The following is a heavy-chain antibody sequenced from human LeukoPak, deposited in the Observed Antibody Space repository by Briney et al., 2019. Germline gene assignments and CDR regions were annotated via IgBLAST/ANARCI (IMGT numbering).Heavy chain of an antibody. D-gene: IGHD3-3*01. CDR3: ARETLLRFLEWPHTGYMDV. CDR2: INHSGST. Sequence: SETLSLTCAVYGGSFSGYYWSWIRQPPGKGLEWIGEINHSGSTNYNPSLKSRVTISVDTSKNQFSLKLSSVTAADTAVYYCARETLLRFLEWPHTGYMDVWGKGTTVTVSS. CDR1: GGSFSGYY. V-gene: IGHV4-34*01. J-gene: IGHJ6*03.